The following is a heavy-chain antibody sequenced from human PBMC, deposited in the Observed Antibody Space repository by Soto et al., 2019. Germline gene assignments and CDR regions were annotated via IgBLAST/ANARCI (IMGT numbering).Heavy chain of an antibody. D-gene: IGHD3-3*02. Sequence: LSLTCAVSGDSINRSHWWNWVRQPPGKGLEWIGQISHSGSTNYNPSLTSRVNKSVDKSKNHFSLKLTSVTAADTAVYYCAARHFWSGPWTDTRLDHWGQGTLVTVSS. V-gene: IGHV4-4*02. J-gene: IGHJ4*02. CDR3: AARHFWSGPWTDTRLDH. CDR1: GDSINRSHW. CDR2: ISHSGST.